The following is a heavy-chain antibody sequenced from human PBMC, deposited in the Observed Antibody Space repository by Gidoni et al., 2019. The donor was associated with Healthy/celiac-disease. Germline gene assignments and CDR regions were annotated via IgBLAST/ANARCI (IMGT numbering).Heavy chain of an antibody. CDR1: GGSIRSYY. Sequence: QVQLQESGPGLVKPSETLSLTCTVSGGSIRSYYWSWIRQPPGKGLEWIGYIYYSGSTNYNPSLKSRVTISVDTSKNQFSLKLSSVTAADTAVYYCARVLALGAAAGTFDYWGQGTLVTVSS. CDR2: IYYSGST. D-gene: IGHD6-13*01. V-gene: IGHV4-59*01. J-gene: IGHJ4*02. CDR3: ARVLALGAAAGTFDY.